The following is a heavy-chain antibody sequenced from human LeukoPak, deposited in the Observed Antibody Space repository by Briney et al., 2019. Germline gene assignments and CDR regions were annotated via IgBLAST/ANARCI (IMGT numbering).Heavy chain of an antibody. CDR2: IKSKTDGGTT. J-gene: IGHJ4*02. Sequence: PGGSLRLSCAVSGFTFVNAWMSWVRQAPGKGLEWVGRIKSKTDGGTTDYAAPVKGRFTISRDDSKNTLYLQMNSLKTEDTAVYYCTTSTQLDYFDYWGQGTLVTVSS. D-gene: IGHD3-10*01. CDR3: TTSTQLDYFDY. V-gene: IGHV3-15*01. CDR1: GFTFVNAW.